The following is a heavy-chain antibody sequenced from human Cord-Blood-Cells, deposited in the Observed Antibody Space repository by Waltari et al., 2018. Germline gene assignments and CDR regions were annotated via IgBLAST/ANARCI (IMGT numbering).Heavy chain of an antibody. CDR1: GGTFSSYA. CDR3: AREDYNYSSSWYFFDC. J-gene: IGHJ4*02. D-gene: IGHD6-13*01. CDR2: IIPIFGTA. V-gene: IGHV1-69*01. Sequence: QVQLVPSGAAVKKPGSSVKVSCKASGGTFSSYAISSVRPAPGQGLEWMGGIIPIFGTANYAQKFQGRVTITADESTSTAYMELSSLRSEDTAVYYCAREDYNYSSSWYFFDCWGQGTLVTVSS.